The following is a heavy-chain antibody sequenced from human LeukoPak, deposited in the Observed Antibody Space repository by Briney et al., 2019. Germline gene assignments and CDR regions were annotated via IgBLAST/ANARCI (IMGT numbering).Heavy chain of an antibody. D-gene: IGHD3-9*01. CDR1: GGSISTSNYY. Sequence: PSETLSLTCTVSGGSISTSNYYWGWIRQPPGKGLEWIGNIFYSGSTYYSPSLRSRVTISLDTSRNQFSLKLNSVTAADTAVYYCARDGQFYDILTGYLHYYYYMDVWGKGTTVTISS. J-gene: IGHJ6*03. CDR3: ARDGQFYDILTGYLHYYYYMDV. V-gene: IGHV4-39*07. CDR2: IFYSGST.